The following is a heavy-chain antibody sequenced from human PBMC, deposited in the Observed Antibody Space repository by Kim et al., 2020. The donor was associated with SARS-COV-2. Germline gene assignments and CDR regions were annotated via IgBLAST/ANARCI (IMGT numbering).Heavy chain of an antibody. CDR2: ISYDGSNK. Sequence: GGSLRLSCAASGFTFSSYGMHWVRQAPGKGLEWVAVISYDGSNKYYADSVKGRFTISRDNSKNTLYLQMNSLRAEDTAVYYCAKEPVWGSYRTETDYWGQGTLVTVSS. D-gene: IGHD3-16*02. J-gene: IGHJ4*02. CDR3: AKEPVWGSYRTETDY. V-gene: IGHV3-30*18. CDR1: GFTFSSYG.